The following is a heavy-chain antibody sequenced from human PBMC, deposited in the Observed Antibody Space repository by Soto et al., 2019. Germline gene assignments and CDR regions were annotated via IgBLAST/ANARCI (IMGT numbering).Heavy chain of an antibody. CDR3: TRRRDGND. V-gene: IGHV1-18*01. J-gene: IGHJ4*02. Sequence: QVNLVQSGAEVRKPGASVKVSCKGSGYTFTSYGIAWVRQAPGQGLEWMGWISAHNENSNYAQKVQRRVTVTGDTSTSTAYMELRNLRCDDTAGDYCTRRRDGNDWGQGALVSVSS. D-gene: IGHD1-1*01. CDR1: GYTFTSYG. CDR2: ISAHNENS.